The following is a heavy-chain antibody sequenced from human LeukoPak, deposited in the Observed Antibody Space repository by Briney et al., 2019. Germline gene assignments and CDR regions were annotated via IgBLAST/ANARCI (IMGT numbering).Heavy chain of an antibody. J-gene: IGHJ5*02. V-gene: IGHV4-31*03. CDR1: GGPISSGGYY. CDR3: ARESDYGDYRSWFDP. Sequence: SETLFLTCIVSGGPISSGGYYWSWIRQHPGKGLEWIGYIYYSGSTYYNPSLKSRVTISVDTSKNQFSLKLSSVTAADTAVYYCARESDYGDYRSWFDPWGQGTLVTVSS. CDR2: IYYSGST. D-gene: IGHD4-17*01.